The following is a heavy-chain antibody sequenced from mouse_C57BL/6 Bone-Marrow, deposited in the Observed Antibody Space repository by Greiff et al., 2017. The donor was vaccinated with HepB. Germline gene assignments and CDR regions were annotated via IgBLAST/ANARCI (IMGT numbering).Heavy chain of an antibody. CDR3: ARKASTMVTTLWYFDV. CDR2: IDPSDSYT. V-gene: IGHV1-69*01. Sequence: QVQLQQSGAELVMPGASVKLSCKASGYTFTSYWMHWVKQRPGQGLEWIGEIDPSDSYTNYNQKFKGKSTLTVDKSSSTAYMQLSSLTSEDSAVYYCARKASTMVTTLWYFDVWGTGTTVTVSS. CDR1: GYTFTSYW. J-gene: IGHJ1*03. D-gene: IGHD2-2*01.